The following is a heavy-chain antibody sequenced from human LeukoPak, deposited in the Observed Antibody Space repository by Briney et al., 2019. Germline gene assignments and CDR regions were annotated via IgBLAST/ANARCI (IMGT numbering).Heavy chain of an antibody. CDR1: RFTLSGYW. V-gene: IGHV3-7*03. J-gene: IGHJ4*02. CDR3: ARDSHASSWYQDY. CDR2: IKQDGSEK. Sequence: GGSLRLSCAASRFTLSGYWMSWVRQAPGKGLEWVANIKQDGSEKYYVDSVKGRFTISRDNAKNSLYLQMNSLRAEDTAVYHCARDSHASSWYQDYWGQGTLVTVSS. D-gene: IGHD6-13*01.